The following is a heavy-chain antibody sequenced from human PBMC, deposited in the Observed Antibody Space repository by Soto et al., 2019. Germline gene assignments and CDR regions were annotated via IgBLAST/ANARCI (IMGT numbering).Heavy chain of an antibody. Sequence: SETLSLTCTVSGGSISSSSYYWGWIRQPPGKGLEWIGSIYYSGSTYYNPSLKSRVTISVDTSKNQFSLKLSSVTAADTAVYYCARPSRTTVASGGEFDHWGQGTLVTVSS. D-gene: IGHD6-25*01. V-gene: IGHV4-39*01. CDR3: ARPSRTTVASGGEFDH. J-gene: IGHJ5*02. CDR1: GGSISSSSYY. CDR2: IYYSGST.